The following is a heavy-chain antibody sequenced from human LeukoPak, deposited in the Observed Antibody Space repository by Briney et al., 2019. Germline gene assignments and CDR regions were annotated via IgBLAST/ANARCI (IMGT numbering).Heavy chain of an antibody. V-gene: IGHV1-69*13. J-gene: IGHJ6*02. Sequence: SVKVSCKASGGTFSSYAISWVRQAPGQGLEWMGGIIPIFGTANYAQKFQGRVAITADESTSTAYMELSSLRSEDTAVYYCAGDIVVVPAAMYHYYYYGMDVWGQGTTVTVS. CDR2: IIPIFGTA. D-gene: IGHD2-2*01. CDR1: GGTFSSYA. CDR3: AGDIVVVPAAMYHYYYYGMDV.